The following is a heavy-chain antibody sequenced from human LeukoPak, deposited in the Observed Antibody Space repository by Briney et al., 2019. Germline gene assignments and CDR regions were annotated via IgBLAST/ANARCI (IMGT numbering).Heavy chain of an antibody. Sequence: PGGSLRLSCAASGFTFSSYSMNWVRQAPGKGLEWVSYISSSSSYIYYADSVKGRFTISRDNAKNSLYLQMNSLRAEDTAVYYCARGRGATLNFYYFDYWGQGTLVTVSS. CDR2: ISSSSSYI. CDR1: GFTFSSYS. V-gene: IGHV3-21*01. D-gene: IGHD1-26*01. CDR3: ARGRGATLNFYYFDY. J-gene: IGHJ4*02.